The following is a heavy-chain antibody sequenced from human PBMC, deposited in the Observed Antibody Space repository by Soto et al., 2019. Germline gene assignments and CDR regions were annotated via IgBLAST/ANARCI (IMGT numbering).Heavy chain of an antibody. Sequence: GGSLRLSCAASGFTFSSYAMSWVRQAPGKGLEWVSAISGSGGSTYYADAVKGRFTISRDNSKNTLYLQMNSLRAEDTAVYYCAKDRATMVRGVTPTPYYYGMDVWGQGTTVTVSS. CDR2: ISGSGGST. D-gene: IGHD3-10*01. J-gene: IGHJ6*02. V-gene: IGHV3-23*01. CDR1: GFTFSSYA. CDR3: AKDRATMVRGVTPTPYYYGMDV.